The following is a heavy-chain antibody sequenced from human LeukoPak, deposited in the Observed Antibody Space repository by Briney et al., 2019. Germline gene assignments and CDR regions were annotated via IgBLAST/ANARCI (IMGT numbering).Heavy chain of an antibody. J-gene: IGHJ6*02. V-gene: IGHV3-48*03. CDR1: GFTFSSYE. CDR2: ISSSGSTI. CDR3: ARDSVGVGYSYGYGNYYYYGMDV. Sequence: GGSLRLSCAASGFTFSSYEMNWVRQAPGKGLEWVSYISSSGSTIYYADSVKGRFTISRDNAKNSLYLQMNSLRAEDTAVYCCARDSVGVGYSYGYGNYYYYGMDVWGQGTTVTVSS. D-gene: IGHD5-18*01.